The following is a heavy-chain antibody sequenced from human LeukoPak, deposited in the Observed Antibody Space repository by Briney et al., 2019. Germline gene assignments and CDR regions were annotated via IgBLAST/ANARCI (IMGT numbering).Heavy chain of an antibody. V-gene: IGHV4-39*07. CDR3: ARGGSGSYSPNDY. J-gene: IGHJ4*02. CDR2: IYYSEST. Sequence: MSSETLSLTCTVSGGSISSSSYYWGWIRQPPGKGLEWIGTIYYSESTYYNPSLKSRVTISVDTSKNQFSLKLSSVTAADTAVYYCARGGSGSYSPNDYWGQGTLVTVSS. CDR1: GGSISSSSYY. D-gene: IGHD1-26*01.